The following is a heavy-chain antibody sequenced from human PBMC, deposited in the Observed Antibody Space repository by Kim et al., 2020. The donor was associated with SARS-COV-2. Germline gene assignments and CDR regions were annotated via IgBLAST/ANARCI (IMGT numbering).Heavy chain of an antibody. D-gene: IGHD3-10*01. CDR2: TYYSGST. Sequence: SETLSLTCTVSGGSISSYYWSWIRQPPGKGLEWIGYTYYSGSTNYNPSLKSRVTISVDTSKNQSSLKLSSLTTADTAVYYCARAPRITMVRGVITWIDAFDIWGKGTMVTVSS. J-gene: IGHJ3*02. CDR3: ARAPRITMVRGVITWIDAFDI. V-gene: IGHV4-59*01. CDR1: GGSISSYY.